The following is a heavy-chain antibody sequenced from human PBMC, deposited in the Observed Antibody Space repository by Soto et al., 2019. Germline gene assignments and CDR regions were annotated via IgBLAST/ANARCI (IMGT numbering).Heavy chain of an antibody. D-gene: IGHD2-15*01. CDR1: GSTFGIHA. CDR2: ISGSGGST. V-gene: IGHV3-23*01. J-gene: IGHJ6*01. CDR3: GKGSAATNYFYYATDV. Sequence: EVQLLESGGGLVQPGGSLRLSCAASGSTFGIHAMSWVRQAPGKGLEWVSFISGSGGSTYYADSVKGRFTISRDNSKKSLYLQMNSLRGEDTAVYYCGKGSAATNYFYYATDVW.